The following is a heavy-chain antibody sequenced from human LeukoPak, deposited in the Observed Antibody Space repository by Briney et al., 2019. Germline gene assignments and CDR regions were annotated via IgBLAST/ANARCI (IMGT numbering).Heavy chain of an antibody. D-gene: IGHD4-17*01. CDR2: ISGSGGGT. J-gene: IGHJ2*01. CDR3: TKATGDYFWYFDL. CDR1: GFSFSSYA. Sequence: PGGSLRLSCAASGFSFSSYAMSWVRRAPGKGLEWVSGISGSGGGTYYADSVKGLFTISRDNSKNTLYLQMNSLRVEDTAVYYCTKATGDYFWYFDLWGRGTLVTVSS. V-gene: IGHV3-23*01.